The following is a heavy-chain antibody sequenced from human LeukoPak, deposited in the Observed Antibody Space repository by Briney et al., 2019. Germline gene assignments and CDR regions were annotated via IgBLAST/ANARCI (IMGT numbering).Heavy chain of an antibody. CDR2: ISNYNGDT. Sequence: ASVKVSCKASASIYTFTDYDISWVRQAPGQGLEWMGWISNYNGDTNYEQKFQGRVTMTTETSSSTVYMELSSLRSEDTAVYYCARGGEYCSGGSCHDAFDIWGQGTMVTVSS. V-gene: IGHV1-18*01. CDR1: ASIYTFTDYD. J-gene: IGHJ3*02. D-gene: IGHD2-15*01. CDR3: ARGGEYCSGGSCHDAFDI.